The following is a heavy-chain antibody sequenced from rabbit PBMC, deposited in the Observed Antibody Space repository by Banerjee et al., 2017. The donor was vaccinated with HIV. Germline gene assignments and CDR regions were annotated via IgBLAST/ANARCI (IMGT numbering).Heavy chain of an antibody. D-gene: IGHD6-1*01. CDR1: GFDFSSYG. Sequence: EQLVESGGGLVQPGGSLKLSCKASGFDFSSYGVSWVRQAPGKGLEWIGYIDPVFGSTYYASWVNGRFTISSHNAQNTLYLQLNSLTAADTATYFCARYYTDNYVGYGYDGLWGPGTLVTVS. CDR3: ARYYTDNYVGYGYDGL. J-gene: IGHJ4*01. CDR2: IDPVFGST. V-gene: IGHV1S47*01.